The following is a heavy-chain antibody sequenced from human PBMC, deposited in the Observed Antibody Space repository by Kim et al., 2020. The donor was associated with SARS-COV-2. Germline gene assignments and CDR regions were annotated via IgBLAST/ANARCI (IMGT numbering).Heavy chain of an antibody. CDR3: ARDRPPYYTMVRGVMGGDDAFDI. V-gene: IGHV1-3*01. D-gene: IGHD3-10*01. CDR2: INAGNGNT. J-gene: IGHJ3*02. Sequence: ASVKVSCKASGYTFTSYAMHWVRQAPGQRLEWMGWINAGNGNTKYSQKFQGRVTITRDTSASTAYMELSSLRSEDTAVYYCARDRPPYYTMVRGVMGGDDAFDIWGQGTMVTVSS. CDR1: GYTFTSYA.